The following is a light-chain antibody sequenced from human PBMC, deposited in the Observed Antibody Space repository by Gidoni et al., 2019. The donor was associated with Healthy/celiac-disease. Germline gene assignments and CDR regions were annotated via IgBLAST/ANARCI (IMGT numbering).Light chain of an antibody. Sequence: QSVLTQPPSASGTPGQRGTISCSGSRSKIGSNTVNWYQQLPGTAPKLLIYSNNQRPSGVPDRFSGSKSGTSASLAISGLQSEDEADYYCAAWDDSLNGWVFGGGTKLTVL. CDR3: AAWDDSLNGWV. V-gene: IGLV1-44*01. CDR2: SNN. CDR1: RSKIGSNT. J-gene: IGLJ3*02.